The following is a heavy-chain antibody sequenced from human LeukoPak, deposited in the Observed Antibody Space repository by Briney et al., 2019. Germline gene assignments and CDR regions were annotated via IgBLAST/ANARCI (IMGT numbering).Heavy chain of an antibody. V-gene: IGHV4-59*04. CDR2: IYYTGST. CDR3: AVIWSGYYTGWFDP. J-gene: IGHJ5*02. D-gene: IGHD3-3*01. Sequence: SETLSLTCTVSGGSISSYYWNWIRQSPESGLEWIGSIYYTGSTYYNPSLKSRVTISVDTSKNQFSLNLSSVTAADTAVYYCAVIWSGYYTGWFDPWGQGTLVTVSS. CDR1: GGSISSYY.